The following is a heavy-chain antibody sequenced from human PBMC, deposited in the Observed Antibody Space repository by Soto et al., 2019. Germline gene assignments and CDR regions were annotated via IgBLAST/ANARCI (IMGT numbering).Heavy chain of an antibody. CDR3: ARNGYTHGLDV. Sequence: QVQLQESGPGLVKPSQTLSLTCTVSGDSVTSGFYWRWVRQYPGRGLEWIGYMYYSGNTHDSVNTSYNPSLKSRVSISLDPSQNQVSLQVTSVTAADTAVYFCARNGYTHGLDVWGQGTTVTVSS. CDR1: GDSVTSGFY. CDR2: MYYSGNT. J-gene: IGHJ6*02. V-gene: IGHV4-30-4*07. D-gene: IGHD5-18*01.